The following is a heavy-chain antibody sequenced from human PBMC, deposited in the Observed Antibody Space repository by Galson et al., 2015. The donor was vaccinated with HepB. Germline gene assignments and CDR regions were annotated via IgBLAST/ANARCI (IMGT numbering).Heavy chain of an antibody. Sequence: TLSLTCGVSSDYFSDFYWSWIRQSPGKGLEWMGEITHSESTKYNPSLETRLTISIDTSKKQFSLKLRSVTAADTAVYYCARGIQDLEPVGNWFDPWGQGTLVTVSS. CDR2: ITHSEST. D-gene: IGHD2-8*02. V-gene: IGHV4-34*01. CDR1: SDYFSDFY. J-gene: IGHJ5*02. CDR3: ARGIQDLEPVGNWFDP.